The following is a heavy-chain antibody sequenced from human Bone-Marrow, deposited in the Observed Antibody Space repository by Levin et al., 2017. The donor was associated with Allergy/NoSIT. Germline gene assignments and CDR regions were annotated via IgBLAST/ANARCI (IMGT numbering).Heavy chain of an antibody. D-gene: IGHD2-8*02. CDR3: AKGIIGDVRVAHKEASDI. CDR1: GFTFSIYS. V-gene: IGHV3-21*01. CDR2: ISSSGSDM. J-gene: IGHJ3*02. Sequence: GGSLRLSCTVSGFTFSIYSINWVRQAPGKGLEWVSSISSSGSDMYYVDSVKGRFTISRDNAKNSLTLQMNSLRAEDTAVYYCAKGIIGDVRVAHKEASDIWGQGTMVTVSS.